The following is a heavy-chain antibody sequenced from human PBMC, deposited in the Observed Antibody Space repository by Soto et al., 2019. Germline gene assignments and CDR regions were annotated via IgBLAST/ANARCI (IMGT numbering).Heavy chain of an antibody. CDR3: ARGGAARLSYYYGMDV. CDR2: ISSSSSYI. CDR1: GFTLSSYS. J-gene: IGHJ6*02. V-gene: IGHV3-21*01. D-gene: IGHD6-6*01. Sequence: EVQLVESGGGLVKPGGSLRLSCAASGFTLSSYSMNWVRQAPGKGLEWVSSISSSSSYIYYADSVKGRFTISRDNAKNSLYLQMNSLRAEDTAVYYCARGGAARLSYYYGMDVWGQGTTVTVSS.